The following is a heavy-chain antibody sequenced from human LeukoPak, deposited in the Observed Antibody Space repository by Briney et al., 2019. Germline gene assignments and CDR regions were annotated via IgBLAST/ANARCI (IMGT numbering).Heavy chain of an antibody. J-gene: IGHJ6*03. CDR2: ISAYNGNT. D-gene: IGHD2-15*01. CDR3: ARLDIVVVVAATDYYYYMDV. CDR1: GYTFTSDG. Sequence: ASVKVSCKASGYTFTSDGISWVRQAPGQGLEWMGWISAYNGNTNYAQKLQGRVTMITDTSTSTAYMELRSLRSDDTAVYYCARLDIVVVVAATDYYYYMDVWGKGTTVTVSS. V-gene: IGHV1-18*01.